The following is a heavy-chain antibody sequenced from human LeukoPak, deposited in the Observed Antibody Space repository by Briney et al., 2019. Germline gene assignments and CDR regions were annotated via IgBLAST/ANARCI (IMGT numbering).Heavy chain of an antibody. Sequence: GGSLRLSCTASGFTFSTYWMSWVRQTPEKGLEWVANIKEDGSEEVYVDSVKGRFTISRDSAKSSLYLQMNSLRTEDTAVYYCARDPYSRSWSYGMDVWGQGTTVTVSS. CDR3: ARDPYSRSWSYGMDV. J-gene: IGHJ6*02. D-gene: IGHD6-13*01. CDR1: GFTFSTYW. V-gene: IGHV3-7*05. CDR2: IKEDGSEE.